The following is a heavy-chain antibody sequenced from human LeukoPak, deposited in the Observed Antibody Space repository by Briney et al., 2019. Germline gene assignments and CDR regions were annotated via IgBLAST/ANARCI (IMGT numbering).Heavy chain of an antibody. V-gene: IGHV3-30*02. D-gene: IGHD6-6*01. CDR3: AKTARGEGFFDY. J-gene: IGHJ4*02. Sequence: PGGSLRLSCTASGFTFSSYWMSWVRQAPGKGLEWVAVIWYGGSNKYYADSVKGRFTISRDNSKNTLYLQMNSLRAEDTAVYYCAKTARGEGFFDYWGQGTLVTVSS. CDR2: IWYGGSNK. CDR1: GFTFSSYW.